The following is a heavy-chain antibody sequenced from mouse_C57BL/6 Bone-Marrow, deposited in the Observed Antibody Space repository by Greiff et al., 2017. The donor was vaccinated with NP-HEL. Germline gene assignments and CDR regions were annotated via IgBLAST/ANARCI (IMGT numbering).Heavy chain of an antibody. CDR2: IDPSDSYT. V-gene: IGHV1-59*01. D-gene: IGHD2-2*01. CDR1: GYTFTSYW. CDR3: ERVSTMVKGFAY. Sequence: QVQLQQSGAELVRPGTSVKLSCKASGYTFTSYWMHWVKQRPGQGLEWIGVIDPSDSYTNYNQKFKGKATLTVDTSSSTAYMQLSSLTSEDSAVYDCERVSTMVKGFAYWGQGTLVTVSA. J-gene: IGHJ3*01.